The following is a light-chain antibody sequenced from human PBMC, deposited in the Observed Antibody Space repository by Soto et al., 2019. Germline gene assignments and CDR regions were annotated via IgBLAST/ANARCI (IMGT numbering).Light chain of an antibody. CDR3: QRRSNWPPT. V-gene: IGKV3-11*01. CDR1: QSVSSY. CDR2: DAS. J-gene: IGKJ5*01. Sequence: IRLTQSPATLSLSPGERATLSCRASQSVSSYLAWYQQKPGQAPRLLLYDASNRATGIPARFSGSGSGTDFTLTISSLEPEDFAVYYCQRRSNWPPTFGQGTRLEIK.